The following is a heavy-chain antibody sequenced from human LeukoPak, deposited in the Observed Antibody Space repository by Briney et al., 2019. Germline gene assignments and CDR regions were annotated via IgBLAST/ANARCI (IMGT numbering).Heavy chain of an antibody. J-gene: IGHJ4*02. CDR1: GGSISSGDYY. CDR3: AREAITMDRGDFDY. D-gene: IGHD3-10*01. CDR2: IYYSGST. V-gene: IGHV4-30-4*01. Sequence: SQTLYLNCTVSGGSISSGDYYWSWIRQPPGKGLEWIGYIYYSGSTYYNPSLKSRVTISVDTSKNQFSLKLSSVTAADTAVYYCAREAITMDRGDFDYWGQGTLVTVSS.